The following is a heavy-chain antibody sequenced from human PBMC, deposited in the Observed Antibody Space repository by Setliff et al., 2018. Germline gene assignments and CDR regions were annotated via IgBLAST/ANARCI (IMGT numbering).Heavy chain of an antibody. CDR2: ISNSGRT. J-gene: IGHJ6*03. CDR1: GYSMTRGDFY. V-gene: IGHV4-31*03. CDR3: ATTNWDYYYMDV. D-gene: IGHD2-8*01. Sequence: PSETLSLTCTVSGYSMTRGDFYWSWIRQHRPKGLEWIGYISNSGRTYYNPSLKSRVAISVDLSKTQLSLRLSSVTAADTAVYYCATTNWDYYYMDVWGKGSMVTVSS.